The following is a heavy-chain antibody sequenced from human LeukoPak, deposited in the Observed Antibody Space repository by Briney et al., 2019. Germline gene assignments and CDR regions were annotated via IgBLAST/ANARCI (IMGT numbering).Heavy chain of an antibody. CDR1: GFTFSGSA. V-gene: IGHV3-30*04. CDR3: ARSLVVGATYPYH. J-gene: IGHJ5*02. CDR2: ISYDGSNK. D-gene: IGHD1-26*01. Sequence: GGSLRLSCAASGFTFSGSAMHWVRQAPGKGLEWVAVISYDGSNKYYADSVKGRFTISRDNAKNSLYLQLNSLRAEDTAVYYCARSLVVGATYPYHWGQGTLVTVST.